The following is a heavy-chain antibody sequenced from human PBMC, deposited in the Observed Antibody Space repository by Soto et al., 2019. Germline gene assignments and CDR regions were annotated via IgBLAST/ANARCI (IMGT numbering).Heavy chain of an antibody. D-gene: IGHD2-15*01. J-gene: IGHJ6*02. Sequence: QVQLQESGPGLVKPSETLSLTCIVSGGSISEYHWSWIRQPAGKGLEWIGRLYSRGTDNTNYNPSLKSRVTMSADTSKNQVSLKMTSVTAADTAVYYCVRESGGGGYCNGASCYGMDVWGRGTTVTVSS. CDR3: VRESGGGGYCNGASCYGMDV. V-gene: IGHV4-4*07. CDR2: LYSRGTDNT. CDR1: GGSISEYH.